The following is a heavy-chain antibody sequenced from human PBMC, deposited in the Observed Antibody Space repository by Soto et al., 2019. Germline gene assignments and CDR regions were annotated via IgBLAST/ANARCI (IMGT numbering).Heavy chain of an antibody. Sequence: GGSLRLSCAASGFTFSDHYMDWVRQAPGRGLEWIGRIRIKPRGYTTEYAASVTGRFTISRDDSQKSLYLQMNSLKTEDTAMYFCVRGKDNNTHFYMDVWGNGIMVTVSS. CDR3: VRGKDNNTHFYMDV. V-gene: IGHV3-72*01. J-gene: IGHJ6*03. D-gene: IGHD1-1*01. CDR2: IRIKPRGYTT. CDR1: GFTFSDHY.